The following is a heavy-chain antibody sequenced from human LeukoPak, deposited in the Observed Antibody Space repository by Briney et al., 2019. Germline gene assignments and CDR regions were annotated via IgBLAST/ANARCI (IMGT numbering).Heavy chain of an antibody. D-gene: IGHD3-3*01. CDR2: ISWQSNTR. Sequence: GGSLRLSCAASGFFFDDYGMHWDRQVPGKGLEWVSGISWQSNTRKYADSVRGRFTVSRDNAKNSLYLQMNSLKLEDAALYYCVKDRDFWSGLDVWGQGTMVTVS. CDR1: GFFFDDYG. V-gene: IGHV3-9*01. CDR3: VKDRDFWSGLDV. J-gene: IGHJ6*02.